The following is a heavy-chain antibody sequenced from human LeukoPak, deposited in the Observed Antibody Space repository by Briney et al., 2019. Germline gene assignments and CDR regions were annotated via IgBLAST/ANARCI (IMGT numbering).Heavy chain of an antibody. Sequence: PSQTLSLTCTVSGGSITTGRYYWTWIRQRPGKGLEWVSYISSSSSYTNYADSVKGRFTISRDNAKNSLYLQMNSLRAEDTAVYYCARDTDGYNSRVAFDIWGQGTMVTVSS. CDR3: ARDTDGYNSRVAFDI. D-gene: IGHD5-24*01. V-gene: IGHV3-11*05. CDR2: ISSSSSYT. J-gene: IGHJ3*02. CDR1: GGSITTGRYY.